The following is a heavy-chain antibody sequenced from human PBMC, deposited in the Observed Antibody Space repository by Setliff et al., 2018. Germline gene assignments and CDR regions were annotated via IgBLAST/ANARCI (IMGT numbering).Heavy chain of an antibody. CDR3: ARVESMVRGKNILRHFDY. Sequence: ASVKVSCKASGYTFSNYGVTWVRQAPGQGLEWMGWVTVYNGNTKYAQNLQGGLTLTTDISTSTAYMELGSLTTDDTAVYYCARVESMVRGKNILRHFDYWGQGIQVTSPQ. CDR1: GYTFSNYG. D-gene: IGHD3-10*01. J-gene: IGHJ4*02. V-gene: IGHV1-18*01. CDR2: VTVYNGNT.